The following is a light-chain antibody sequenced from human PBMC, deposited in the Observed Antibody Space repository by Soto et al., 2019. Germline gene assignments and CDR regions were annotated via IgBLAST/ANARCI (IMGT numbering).Light chain of an antibody. CDR3: QQRSNWPPVT. J-gene: IGKJ4*01. V-gene: IGKV3D-20*02. Sequence: EIVLTQSPATLSLSPGERATLSCGASQSVSSSYLAWYQQKPGLAPRLLIYDASSRATGIPDRFSGSGSGTDFTLTISRLEPEDFGVYYRQQRSNWPPVTFGGGTKVEIK. CDR1: QSVSSSY. CDR2: DAS.